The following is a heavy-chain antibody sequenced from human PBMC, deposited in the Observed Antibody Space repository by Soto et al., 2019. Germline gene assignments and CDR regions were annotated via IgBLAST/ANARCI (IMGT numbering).Heavy chain of an antibody. CDR1: GFTFSSYA. Sequence: QVQLVESGGGGVQPGRSLRLSCAASGFTFSSYAMHWVRQAPGKGLEWVAVISYDGSNKYYADSVKGRFTISRDNSKNTLYLQMNSLRAEDTAVYYCARGGEGVGYWGQGTLVTVSS. CDR2: ISYDGSNK. J-gene: IGHJ4*02. V-gene: IGHV3-30-3*01. D-gene: IGHD2-21*01. CDR3: ARGGEGVGY.